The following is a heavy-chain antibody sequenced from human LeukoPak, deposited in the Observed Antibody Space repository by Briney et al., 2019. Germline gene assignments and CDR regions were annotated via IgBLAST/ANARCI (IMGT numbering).Heavy chain of an antibody. V-gene: IGHV1-69*06. CDR1: GGTFSSYA. CDR3: ARGVKQWLVPYYYYYYMDV. J-gene: IGHJ6*03. D-gene: IGHD6-19*01. Sequence: GASVKVSCKASGGTFSSYAISWVRQAPGQGLEWMGGIIPIFGTANYAQKFQGRVTITADKSTSTAYMELSSLRSEDTAVYYCARGVKQWLVPYYYYYYMDVWGKGTTVTVSS. CDR2: IIPIFGTA.